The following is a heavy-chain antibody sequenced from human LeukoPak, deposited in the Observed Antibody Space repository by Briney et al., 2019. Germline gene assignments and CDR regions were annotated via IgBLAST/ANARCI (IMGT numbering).Heavy chain of an antibody. J-gene: IGHJ6*03. CDR3: ARASSMVTTRGRGYYYMDV. V-gene: IGHV1-69*02. Sequence: ASVKVSCKASRGTFSSYTISWVRQAPGQGLEWMGRIIPILGIANYAQKFQGRVTITADKSTSTAYMELSSLRSEDTAVYYCARASSMVTTRGRGYYYMDVWGKGTTVTVSS. CDR1: RGTFSSYT. CDR2: IIPILGIA. D-gene: IGHD4-11*01.